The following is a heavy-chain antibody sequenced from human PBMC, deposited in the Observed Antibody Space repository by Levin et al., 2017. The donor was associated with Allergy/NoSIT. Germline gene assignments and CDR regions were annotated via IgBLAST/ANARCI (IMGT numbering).Heavy chain of an antibody. J-gene: IGHJ4*02. D-gene: IGHD3-3*01. CDR2: VHHSGIM. V-gene: IGHV4/OR15-8*02. CDR3: ATRILEPV. CDR1: GDSISAGYW. Sequence: SETLSLTCVVSGDSISAGYWCTWVRQSPGKGLEWIGEVHHSGIMNYNPSLKSRVSISLDKFKNQFSLELRSVTATDTAIYYCATRILEPVWGRGTLVTVSS.